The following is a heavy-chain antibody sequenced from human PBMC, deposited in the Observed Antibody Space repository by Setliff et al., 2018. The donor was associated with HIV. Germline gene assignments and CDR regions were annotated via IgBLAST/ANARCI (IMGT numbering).Heavy chain of an antibody. D-gene: IGHD4-4*01. V-gene: IGHV4-39*07. J-gene: IGHJ3*02. Sequence: PSETLSLTCTVAGGSTSSSSYYWGWIRQTPGMGLEWIASIYHNGNTYYNPSLKSRVTMSVDTSKNQFSLKLSSVTAADTAVYYCATSLITVPPDAFDIWGQGTRGTVS. CDR3: ATSLITVPPDAFDI. CDR2: IYHNGNT. CDR1: GGSTSSSSYY.